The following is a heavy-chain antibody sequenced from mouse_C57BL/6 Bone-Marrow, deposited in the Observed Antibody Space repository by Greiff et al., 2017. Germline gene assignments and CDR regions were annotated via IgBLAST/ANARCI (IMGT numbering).Heavy chain of an antibody. CDR1: GFSLSTSGMG. Sequence: QVTLKESGPGILQSSQTLSLTCSFSGFSLSTSGMGVSWIRQPSGKGLEWLAHIYWDDDKRYNQSLKRRLPISKDTSRNQVFLKITSVDTADTATDYYALITTVVGYYFDYWGQGTTLTVSS. V-gene: IGHV8-12*01. CDR3: ALITTVVGYYFDY. D-gene: IGHD1-1*01. CDR2: IYWDDDK. J-gene: IGHJ2*01.